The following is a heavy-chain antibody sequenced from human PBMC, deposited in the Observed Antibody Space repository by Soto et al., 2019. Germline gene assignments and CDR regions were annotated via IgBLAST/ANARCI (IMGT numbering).Heavy chain of an antibody. Sequence: PSETLSLTCTVSGGSISSGDYYWSWIRQPPGKGLECIGYIYYSGSTYYNPSLKSRVTISVDTSKNQFSLKLSSVTAADTAVYYCARVGGVGANTIDYWGQGTLVTVSS. CDR3: ARVGGVGANTIDY. V-gene: IGHV4-30-4*01. D-gene: IGHD3-10*01. J-gene: IGHJ4*02. CDR1: GGSISSGDYY. CDR2: IYYSGST.